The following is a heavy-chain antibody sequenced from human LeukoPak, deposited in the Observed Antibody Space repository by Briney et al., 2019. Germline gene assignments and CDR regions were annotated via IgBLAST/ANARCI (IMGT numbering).Heavy chain of an antibody. CDR2: VYYNGSS. J-gene: IGHJ4*02. Sequence: SETLSLTCTVSGGSIGFYYWNWIRQPPGKGLEWIGCVYYNGSSNYNPSLKSRVTISVDTSKIQFSLKLSSVTAADTAVYYCARSSKRGLFDYWGQGSLVTVSS. D-gene: IGHD6-13*01. V-gene: IGHV4-59*01. CDR3: ARSSKRGLFDY. CDR1: GGSIGFYY.